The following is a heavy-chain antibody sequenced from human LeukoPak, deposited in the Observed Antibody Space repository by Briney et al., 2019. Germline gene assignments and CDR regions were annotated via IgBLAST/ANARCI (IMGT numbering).Heavy chain of an antibody. CDR3: ARDRVTRPSDAFDI. J-gene: IGHJ3*02. CDR2: ISSSSSYI. CDR1: GFTFSSYS. Sequence: PGGSLRLPCAASGFTFSSYSMNWVPQAPGKGLEWVSSISSSSSYIYYADSVKGRFTISRDNAKNSLYLQMNSLRAEDTAVYYCARDRVTRPSDAFDIWGQGTMVTVSS. D-gene: IGHD4-11*01. V-gene: IGHV3-21*01.